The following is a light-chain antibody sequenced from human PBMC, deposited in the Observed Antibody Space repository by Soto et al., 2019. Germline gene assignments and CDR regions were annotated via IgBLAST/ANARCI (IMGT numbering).Light chain of an antibody. Sequence: QSALTQPASVSGSPGQSITISCTGTSSDVGAYKYVSWYQQHSGKAPKLMIYDVSDRPSGVSRRFSGSKSGNTASLTISGLQAEDEAVYYCSSYTSSRAVVFGGGTTVTVL. CDR1: SSDVGAYKY. J-gene: IGLJ2*01. CDR2: DVS. CDR3: SSYTSSRAVV. V-gene: IGLV2-14*03.